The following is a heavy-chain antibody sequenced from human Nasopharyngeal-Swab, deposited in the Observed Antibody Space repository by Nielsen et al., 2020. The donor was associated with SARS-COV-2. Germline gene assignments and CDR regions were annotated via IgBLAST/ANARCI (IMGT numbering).Heavy chain of an antibody. CDR2: ISWNSGSI. J-gene: IGHJ6*02. Sequence: GGSLRLSCAASGFTFDDYAMHWVRQAPGKGLEWVSGISWNSGSIGYADSVKGRFTISRDNAKNSLYLQMNSLRAEGTALYYCAEIQGYYYGMDVWGQGTTVTVSS. CDR3: AEIQGYYYGMDV. V-gene: IGHV3-9*01. CDR1: GFTFDDYA.